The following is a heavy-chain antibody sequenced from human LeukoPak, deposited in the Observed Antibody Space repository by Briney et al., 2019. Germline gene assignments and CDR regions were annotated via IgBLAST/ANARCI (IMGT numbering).Heavy chain of an antibody. J-gene: IGHJ4*02. V-gene: IGHV1-18*01. D-gene: IGHD1-26*01. Sequence: ASVKVSCKASGYTFTSYGISWVRQAPGQGLEWMGWISAYNGNTNYAQKLQGRVTMTTDTSTSTAYMELRSLRSDDTAVYYCARDRALVGATPLFDYWGQGTLVTVSS. CDR1: GYTFTSYG. CDR2: ISAYNGNT. CDR3: ARDRALVGATPLFDY.